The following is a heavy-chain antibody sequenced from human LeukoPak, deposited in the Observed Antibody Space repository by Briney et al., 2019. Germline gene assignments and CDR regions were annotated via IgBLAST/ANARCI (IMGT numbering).Heavy chain of an antibody. CDR3: ARGRRLTTKAYWFDP. CDR1: GGSFSGYY. Sequence: PSETLSLTCAVYGGSFSGYYWSWIRQPPGKGLEWIGEINHSGSTNYNPSLKSRVTISVDTSKNQFSLKLSSVTAADTAVYYCARGRRLTTKAYWFDPWGQGTLVTVSS. J-gene: IGHJ5*02. V-gene: IGHV4-34*01. D-gene: IGHD1-1*01. CDR2: INHSGST.